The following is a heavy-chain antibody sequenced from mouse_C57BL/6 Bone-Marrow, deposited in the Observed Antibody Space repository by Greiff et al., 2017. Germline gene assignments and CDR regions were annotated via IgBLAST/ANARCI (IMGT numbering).Heavy chain of an antibody. Sequence: VQVVESGPELVKPGASVKLSCKASGYTFTSYDINWVKQRPGQGLEWIGWIYPRDGSTKYNEKFKGKATLTVDTSSSTSYMELHSLTSEDSAVYFCARSGGYYYGSSSPWFAYWGQGTLVTVSA. J-gene: IGHJ3*01. D-gene: IGHD1-1*01. CDR3: ARSGGYYYGSSSPWFAY. CDR1: GYTFTSYD. CDR2: IYPRDGST. V-gene: IGHV1-85*01.